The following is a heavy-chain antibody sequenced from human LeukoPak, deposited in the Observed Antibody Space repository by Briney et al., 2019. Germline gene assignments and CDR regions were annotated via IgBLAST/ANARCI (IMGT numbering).Heavy chain of an antibody. CDR1: GYTFTGYY. V-gene: IGHV1-2*02. CDR3: ARDKSLADPYFFDY. Sequence: ASVKVSCKASGYTFTGYYIHWVRQAPGQRLEWMGWINPNSGGANYAQKFQGRVTLTRDTSISAAYMDLHSLRSDDTAVYFCARDKSLADPYFFDYWGQGTLVTVSS. J-gene: IGHJ4*02. CDR2: INPNSGGA.